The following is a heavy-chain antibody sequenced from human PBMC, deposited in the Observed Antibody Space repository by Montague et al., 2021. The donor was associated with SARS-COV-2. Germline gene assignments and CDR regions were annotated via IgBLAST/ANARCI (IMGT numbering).Heavy chain of an antibody. D-gene: IGHD3-22*01. V-gene: IGHV4-39*01. J-gene: IGHJ4*02. CDR1: GGSISSSSYY. CDR2: IYYSGST. CDR3: ARGILSMNMAVVVLLGGIYYFDS. Sequence: SETLSLTCTVSGGSISSSSYYWGWIRQPPGKGLEWIGSIYYSGSTYYNPSLKSRVTISVDTSKNQFSLKLNSVTAADTAVYYCARGILSMNMAVVVLLGGIYYFDSWGQGTLVAVSS.